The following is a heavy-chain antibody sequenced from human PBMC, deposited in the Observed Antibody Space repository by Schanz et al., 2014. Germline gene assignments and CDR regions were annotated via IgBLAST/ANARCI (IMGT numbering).Heavy chain of an antibody. J-gene: IGHJ4*02. CDR2: ISSGGGST. V-gene: IGHV3-23*04. D-gene: IGHD6-25*01. CDR3: AKVRYSSGWRGDYFDE. CDR1: GFSFTTYA. Sequence: EVQLVESGGGLVKPGGSLRLSCATSGFSFTTYAMSWVRQAPGKGLEWVSSISSGGGSTYYADSVKGRFTISRDNSKNTLYLQMKSLRAEDTAVYYCAKVRYSSGWRGDYFDEWGQGTLVTVAS.